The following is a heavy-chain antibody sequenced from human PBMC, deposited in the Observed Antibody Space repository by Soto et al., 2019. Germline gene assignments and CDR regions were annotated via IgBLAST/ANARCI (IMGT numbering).Heavy chain of an antibody. D-gene: IGHD1-26*01. CDR3: ARPSHRQYIVGATTYVDY. CDR1: GYSFTSYW. V-gene: IGHV5-51*01. Sequence: GESLKISCKGSGYSFTSYWIGWVRQMPGKGLEWMGIIYPGDSDTRYSPSFQGQVTISADKSISTAYLQWSSLKASDTAMYYCARPSHRQYIVGATTYVDYWGQGTLVNVSS. J-gene: IGHJ4*02. CDR2: IYPGDSDT.